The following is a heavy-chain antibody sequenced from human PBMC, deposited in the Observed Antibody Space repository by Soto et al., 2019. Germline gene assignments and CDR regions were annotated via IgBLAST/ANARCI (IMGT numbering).Heavy chain of an antibody. J-gene: IGHJ4*02. Sequence: QVELVQSGAEVKKPGASVKVSSKVSGYTLTELSMHWVRQVPGKGLEWMGVFDAEDGAASYAQNFQGRVTMTVDTSTDTAYMEVTSLRSEDTAVYYCATDLFPDYADAWVTFRPADYWGQGTQVTVSS. CDR1: GYTLTELS. D-gene: IGHD3-16*02. V-gene: IGHV1-24*01. CDR3: ATDLFPDYADAWVTFRPADY. CDR2: FDAEDGAA.